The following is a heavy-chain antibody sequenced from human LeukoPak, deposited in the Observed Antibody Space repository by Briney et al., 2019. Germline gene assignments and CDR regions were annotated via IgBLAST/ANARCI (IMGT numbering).Heavy chain of an antibody. V-gene: IGHV1-69*04. Sequence: ASVKVSCKASGGTFSSYAISWVRRAPGQGLEWMGRIIPILGIANYAQKFQGRVTITADKSTSTAYMELSSLRSEDTAVYYCARGVPYSSSWCYPEDYWGQGTLVTVSS. CDR1: GGTFSSYA. D-gene: IGHD6-13*01. CDR2: IIPILGIA. CDR3: ARGVPYSSSWCYPEDY. J-gene: IGHJ4*02.